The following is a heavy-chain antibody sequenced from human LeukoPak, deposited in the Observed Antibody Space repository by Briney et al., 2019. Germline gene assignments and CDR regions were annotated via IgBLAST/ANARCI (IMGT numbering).Heavy chain of an antibody. CDR1: GFTVSSNY. CDR3: ARASSGIAAHLDY. CDR2: IYRGGST. V-gene: IGHV3-53*01. J-gene: IGHJ4*02. Sequence: GRSLRLSCAASGFTVSSNYMSWVRQAPGKGLEWVSVIYRGGSTYYADSVKGRFTISRDNSKNTLYLQMNSLRAEDTAVYYCARASSGIAAHLDYWGQGTLVTVSS. D-gene: IGHD6-13*01.